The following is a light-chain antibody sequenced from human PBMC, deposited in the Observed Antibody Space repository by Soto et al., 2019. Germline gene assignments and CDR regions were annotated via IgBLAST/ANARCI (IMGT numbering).Light chain of an antibody. Sequence: EILLTQSPGTLSLSPGERATVSCRASQSVSSSYLAWYQQKPGQAPRLLIYRTSNRATGIPDRFSGSGSGTDFTLTISRLEPEDFAVYWCQQYDISPRTFGQGT. CDR3: QQYDISPRT. J-gene: IGKJ1*01. CDR1: QSVSSSY. CDR2: RTS. V-gene: IGKV3-20*01.